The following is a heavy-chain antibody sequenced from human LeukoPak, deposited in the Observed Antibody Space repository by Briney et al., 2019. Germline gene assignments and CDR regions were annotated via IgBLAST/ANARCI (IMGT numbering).Heavy chain of an antibody. CDR2: ISYDGDNK. CDR1: GFTFTTHG. V-gene: IGHV3-30*18. Sequence: PGGSLRLSCAASGFTFTTHGMHWVRQAPGKGLEWVAAISYDGDNKYYADSVKGRFTISRDNSRNTVDLQMSSLRAEDTALYYCAKAWGYGYGYLDYWGQGTLVTVSS. J-gene: IGHJ4*02. D-gene: IGHD5-18*01. CDR3: AKAWGYGYGYLDY.